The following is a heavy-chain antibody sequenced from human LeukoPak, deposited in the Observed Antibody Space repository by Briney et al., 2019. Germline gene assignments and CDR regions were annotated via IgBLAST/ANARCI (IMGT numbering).Heavy chain of an antibody. Sequence: PSETLSLTCAVSGYSISSGYYWDWLRQPPGKGLECIGNIYHSGSTYYNPSLKSRVTISLDTSKNQFSLKLSSVTAADTAMYYCARRDQRNWFDPWGQGTLVTVSS. CDR3: ARRDQRNWFDP. CDR2: IYHSGST. J-gene: IGHJ5*02. V-gene: IGHV4-38-2*01. D-gene: IGHD2-2*01. CDR1: GYSISSGYY.